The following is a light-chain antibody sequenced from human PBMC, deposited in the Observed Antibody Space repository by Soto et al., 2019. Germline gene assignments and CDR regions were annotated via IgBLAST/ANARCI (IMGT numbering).Light chain of an antibody. CDR2: AAS. CDR3: QHYVCSPWG. Sequence: EIVLTQSPGTLSLSPGERATLSCRASQSFSSSYLAWYKQKPGQPPRLLIYAASSRAAGIPDRFSGSVSGTDFTITISRLEPEDFAVYDCQHYVCSPWGFGQGTKVEIK. V-gene: IGKV3-20*01. CDR1: QSFSSSY. J-gene: IGKJ1*01.